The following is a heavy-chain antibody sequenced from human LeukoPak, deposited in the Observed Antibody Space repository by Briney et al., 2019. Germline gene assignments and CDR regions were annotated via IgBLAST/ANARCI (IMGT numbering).Heavy chain of an antibody. CDR2: ISSSSSYI. CDR3: ASVDTAMVRDY. CDR1: GFTFSSYS. D-gene: IGHD5-18*01. J-gene: IGHJ4*02. V-gene: IGHV3-21*01. Sequence: GGSLRISCAASGFTFSSYSMNWVRQAPGKGLEWVSSISSSSSYIYYADSVKGRFTISRDNAKNSLYLQMNSLRAEDTAVYYCASVDTAMVRDYWGQGTLVTVSS.